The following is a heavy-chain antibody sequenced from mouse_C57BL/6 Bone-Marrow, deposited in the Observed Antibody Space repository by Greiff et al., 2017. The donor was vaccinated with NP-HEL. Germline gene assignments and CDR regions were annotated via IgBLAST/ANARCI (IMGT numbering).Heavy chain of an antibody. J-gene: IGHJ2*01. CDR3: ARGGDY. CDR2: ICYDGSN. V-gene: IGHV3-6*01. Sequence: EVQLVESGPCLMIPSQSLSLTCSVTCYSITSGYSWHWLRQFPGNKLEWMGSICYDGSNNYNPSPKNRISITRDTSKNQFFLKLNSVTTEDTATYDCARGGDYWGQGTTLTVSS. CDR1: CYSITSGYS.